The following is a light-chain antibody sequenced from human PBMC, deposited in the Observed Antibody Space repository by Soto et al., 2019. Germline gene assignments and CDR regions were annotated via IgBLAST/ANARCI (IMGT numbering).Light chain of an antibody. Sequence: MTQSPSSLSASVGDRVTISCRASQSISSYLAWYQQKPGQAPRLLIYGASTRVTGIPARFSGSGSGTEFTLTISSLQSEDFAVYYCQQYNNWPPITFGQGTRLEIK. CDR1: QSISSY. CDR3: QQYNNWPPIT. V-gene: IGKV3-15*01. CDR2: GAS. J-gene: IGKJ5*01.